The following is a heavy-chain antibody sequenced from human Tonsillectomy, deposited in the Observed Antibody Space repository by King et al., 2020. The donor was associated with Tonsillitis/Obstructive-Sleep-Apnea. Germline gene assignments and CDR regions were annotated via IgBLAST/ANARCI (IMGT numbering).Heavy chain of an antibody. J-gene: IGHJ2*01. CDR3: ARDSLGWYFDL. Sequence: VQLVQSGGGLVQPGGSLRLSCAASGFTFSTYEMNWVRQAPGKGLEWVSFISSSVSTIYYADSVKGRFTISRDNAKNSLYLQMNSLRAEDTAVYYCARDSLGWYFDLWGRGTLVSVSS. CDR1: GFTFSTYE. D-gene: IGHD5-12*01. V-gene: IGHV3-48*03. CDR2: ISSSVSTI.